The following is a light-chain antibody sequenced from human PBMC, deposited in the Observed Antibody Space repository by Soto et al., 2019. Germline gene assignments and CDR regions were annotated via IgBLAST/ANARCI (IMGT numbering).Light chain of an antibody. CDR3: QHLNNYPPFT. V-gene: IGKV1-9*01. CDR2: GTF. J-gene: IGKJ3*01. CDR1: QDIKTY. Sequence: IQLTQSPSSLSTSVGDRVSITCRASQDIKTYLAWYQQKQGKAPKLLISGTFTLQSGVPSRFNGSGSGTDFTLTISRLQPEDFATYYCQHLNNYPPFTFGPGTKVDLE.